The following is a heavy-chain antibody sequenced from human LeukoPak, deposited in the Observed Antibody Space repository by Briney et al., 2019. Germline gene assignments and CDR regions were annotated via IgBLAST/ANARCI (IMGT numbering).Heavy chain of an antibody. Sequence: ASVKVSCKASGYTFTSYYMHWVRQAPGQGLEWMGIINPSGGSTSYAQKFQGRVTMIRDMSTSTVYMELSSLRSEDTAVYYCARVVDDSSGYYYYFDYWGQGTLVTVSS. CDR1: GYTFTSYY. CDR2: INPSGGST. V-gene: IGHV1-46*01. D-gene: IGHD3-22*01. CDR3: ARVVDDSSGYYYYFDY. J-gene: IGHJ4*02.